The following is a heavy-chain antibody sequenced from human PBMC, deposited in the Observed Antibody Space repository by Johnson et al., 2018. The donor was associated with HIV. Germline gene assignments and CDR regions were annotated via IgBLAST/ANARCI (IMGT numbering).Heavy chain of an antibody. Sequence: VQLVESGGGVVQPGRSLRLSCAASGFTFSSYGMHWVRQAPGKGLEWVAFIRYDGSNKYYADSVKGRFTISRDNSKNTLYLQMNSLRAEDTAVYYCAKLVGASDAFDIWGQGTMVTVSS. J-gene: IGHJ3*02. CDR3: AKLVGASDAFDI. CDR1: GFTFSSYG. CDR2: IRYDGSNK. V-gene: IGHV3-30*02. D-gene: IGHD1-26*01.